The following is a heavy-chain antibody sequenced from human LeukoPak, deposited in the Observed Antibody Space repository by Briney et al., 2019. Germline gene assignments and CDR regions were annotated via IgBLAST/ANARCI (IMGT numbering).Heavy chain of an antibody. CDR3: AKGSFGSGSYYLPFDY. J-gene: IGHJ4*02. Sequence: QPGGSLRLSCAASGFTFSSYAMSWVRQAPGKGLEWVSAISGSGGSTYYADSVKGRFTISRDNSKNTLYLQMNSLRAEDTAVYYCAKGSFGSGSYYLPFDYWGQGTLVTVSS. D-gene: IGHD3-10*01. V-gene: IGHV3-23*01. CDR2: ISGSGGST. CDR1: GFTFSSYA.